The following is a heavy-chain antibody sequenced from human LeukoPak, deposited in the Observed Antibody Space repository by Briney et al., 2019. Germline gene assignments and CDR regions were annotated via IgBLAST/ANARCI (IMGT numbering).Heavy chain of an antibody. CDR2: ISGSGGST. CDR3: AKCLGPVAAAGTGTDAFDI. CDR1: GFTFSSYA. D-gene: IGHD6-13*01. V-gene: IGHV3-23*01. Sequence: PGGSLRLSCAASGFTFSSYAMNWVRQAPGKGLEWVSAISGSGGSTYYADSVKGRFTISRDNSKNTLYLQMDSLRAEDTAVYYCAKCLGPVAAAGTGTDAFDIWGQGTMVTVSS. J-gene: IGHJ3*02.